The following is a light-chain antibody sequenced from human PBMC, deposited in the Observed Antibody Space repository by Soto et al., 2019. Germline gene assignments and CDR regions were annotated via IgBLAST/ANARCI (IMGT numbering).Light chain of an antibody. J-gene: IGKJ1*01. V-gene: IGKV3-20*01. Sequence: EIVLTQSPGTLSLSPGERATLSCRASQSVSSSYLAWFQQKPGQAPRLLIYGASSRATGIPDRFSGSGSGTDFTPTIRSVEPADLAVFYWQRYVRMPPVALFGQGTEVEIK. CDR2: GAS. CDR3: QRYVRMPPVAL. CDR1: QSVSSSY.